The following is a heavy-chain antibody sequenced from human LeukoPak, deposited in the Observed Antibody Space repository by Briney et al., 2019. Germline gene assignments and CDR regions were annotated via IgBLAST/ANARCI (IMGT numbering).Heavy chain of an antibody. CDR3: AKDHGVAVAGMYY. Sequence: PGGSLRLSCAASGFTFSSFAMSWVRQAPGKGLEWVSSMSGSGGSTYYADSVKGRFTISRDNSRNTLHLQMNSLRADDTAVYYCAKDHGVAVAGMYYWGQGTLVTVSS. CDR1: GFTFSSFA. D-gene: IGHD6-19*01. J-gene: IGHJ4*02. V-gene: IGHV3-23*01. CDR2: MSGSGGST.